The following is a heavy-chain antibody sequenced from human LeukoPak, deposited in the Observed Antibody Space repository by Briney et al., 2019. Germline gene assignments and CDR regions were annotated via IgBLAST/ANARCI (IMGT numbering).Heavy chain of an antibody. J-gene: IGHJ3*02. CDR2: ISDSGDAT. CDR1: GFNFRTYA. D-gene: IGHD1-26*01. Sequence: GGSLRLSCAASGFNFRTYAMSWVRQAPGKGLEWVSSISDSGDATYYVDSVKGRFTVSRDNPKNTLYLQMSSLRVEDMAVYYCAKWYFGYSGSYGALDIWGQGTMVTVSS. CDR3: AKWYFGYSGSYGALDI. V-gene: IGHV3-23*01.